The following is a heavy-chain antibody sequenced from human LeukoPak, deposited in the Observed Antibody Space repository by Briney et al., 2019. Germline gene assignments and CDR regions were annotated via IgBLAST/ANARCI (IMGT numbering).Heavy chain of an antibody. D-gene: IGHD3-10*02. CDR1: GFTFSSYS. CDR3: AELGITMIGGV. J-gene: IGHJ6*04. Sequence: GGSLRLSCAASGFTFSSYSMNWVRQAPGKGLEWVSSISSSSSYIDYADSLKGRFTISRDNAKNSLYLQMNSLRAEDTAVYYCAELGITMIGGVWGKGTTVTISS. V-gene: IGHV3-21*01. CDR2: ISSSSSYI.